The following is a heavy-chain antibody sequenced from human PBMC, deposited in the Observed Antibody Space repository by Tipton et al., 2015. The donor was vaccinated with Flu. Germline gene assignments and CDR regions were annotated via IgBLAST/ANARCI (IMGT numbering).Heavy chain of an antibody. CDR1: GFSITSGYY. Sequence: TLSLTCAVSGFSITSGYYWGWIRQPPGKGLEWIGTVYHRGSTYYNPSLNSRITLSMDKSGNQFSLQLSSVTAADTAVYYCARGVPGAIGEAHFDYWGQGTLVTVSS. CDR3: ARGVPGAIGEAHFDY. CDR2: VYHRGST. J-gene: IGHJ4*02. V-gene: IGHV4-38-2*01. D-gene: IGHD3-10*01.